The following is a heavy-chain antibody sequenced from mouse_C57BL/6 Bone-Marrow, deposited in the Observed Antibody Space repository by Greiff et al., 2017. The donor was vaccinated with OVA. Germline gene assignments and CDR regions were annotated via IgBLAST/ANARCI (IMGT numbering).Heavy chain of an antibody. J-gene: IGHJ2*01. V-gene: IGHV14-4*01. CDR3: TTDSSGYNDY. CDR1: GFNIKDDY. D-gene: IGHD3-2*02. Sequence: VQLQQSGAELARPGASVKLSCTASGFNIKDDYMHWVKQRPEQGLEWIGWIDPENGDTEYASKFQGKATITADTSSNTAYLQLSSLTSEDTAVYYCTTDSSGYNDYWGQGTTLTVSS. CDR2: IDPENGDT.